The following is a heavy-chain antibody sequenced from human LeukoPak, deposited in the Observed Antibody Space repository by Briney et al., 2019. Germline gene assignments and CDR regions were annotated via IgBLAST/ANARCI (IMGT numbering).Heavy chain of an antibody. Sequence: SETLSLTCTVSGGSISSYSWSWIRQPAGKGLECIGRFNPSGSVNYNPSLQSRLTLSVDTSKNQFSLNLNSVTAADTAVYYCTSHYHYGSGSYQPFDSWGQGTLVTVSS. CDR1: GGSISSYS. J-gene: IGHJ4*02. CDR2: FNPSGSV. D-gene: IGHD3-10*01. CDR3: TSHYHYGSGSYQPFDS. V-gene: IGHV4-4*07.